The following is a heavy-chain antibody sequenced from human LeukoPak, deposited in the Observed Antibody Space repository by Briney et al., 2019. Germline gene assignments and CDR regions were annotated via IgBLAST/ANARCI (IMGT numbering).Heavy chain of an antibody. V-gene: IGHV3-64D*06. CDR1: GFTFSSYA. D-gene: IGHD4-17*01. CDR2: ISSNGGST. Sequence: GGSLRLSCSASGFTFSSYAMHWVRQAPGKGLEYVSAISSNGGSTYYADSVKGRFTISRDNSKNTLYLQMSSLRAEDTAVYYCAKGATGYGDSDDAFDIWGQGTMVTVSS. CDR3: AKGATGYGDSDDAFDI. J-gene: IGHJ3*02.